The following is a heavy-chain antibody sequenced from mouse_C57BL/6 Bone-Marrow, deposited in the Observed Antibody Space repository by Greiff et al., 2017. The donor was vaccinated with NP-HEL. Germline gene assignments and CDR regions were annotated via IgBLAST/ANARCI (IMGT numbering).Heavy chain of an antibody. V-gene: IGHV1-18*01. CDR2: INPNNGGT. CDR1: GYTFTDYN. D-gene: IGHD1-1*01. CDR3: ARWRDLITTAMDY. Sequence: VQLQQPGPELVKPGASVKIPCKASGYTFTDYNMDWVKQSPGKSLEWIGDINPNNGGTIYNQKFKGKATLTVDKSSSTAYMELRSLTSEDTAVYYCARWRDLITTAMDYWGQGTSVTVSS. J-gene: IGHJ4*01.